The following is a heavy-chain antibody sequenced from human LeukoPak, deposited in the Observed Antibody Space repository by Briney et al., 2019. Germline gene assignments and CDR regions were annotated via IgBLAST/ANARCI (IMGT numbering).Heavy chain of an antibody. CDR3: ARDPQRAYFDY. V-gene: IGHV4-59*01. CDR1: GGSISSYY. Sequence: PSETLSLTCTVSGGSISSYYWSWIRQPPGKGQEWIGYIYYSGSTNYNPSLKSRVTISVDTSKNQFSLKLSSVTAADTAVYYCARDPQRAYFDYWGQGTLVTVSS. J-gene: IGHJ4*02. CDR2: IYYSGST.